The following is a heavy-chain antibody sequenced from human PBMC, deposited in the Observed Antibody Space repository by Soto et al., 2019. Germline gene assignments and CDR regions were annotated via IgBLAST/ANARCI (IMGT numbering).Heavy chain of an antibody. D-gene: IGHD3-9*01. J-gene: IGHJ3*02. CDR3: ATGTDFGWLDIPNHALDI. Sequence: EVQLVQSGGALVQPGGSLRLSCAASGFTPSRLSMNWVRQAPGKGLEWISYINSAGSIIYYADSVKGRFTISRDNAKNSLYLQMNSLRAEDTAVYYCATGTDFGWLDIPNHALDIWGQGTMVTVSS. CDR1: GFTPSRLS. CDR2: INSAGSII. V-gene: IGHV3-48*01.